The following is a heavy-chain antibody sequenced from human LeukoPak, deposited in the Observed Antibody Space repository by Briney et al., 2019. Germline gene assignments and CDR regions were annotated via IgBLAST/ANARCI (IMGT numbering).Heavy chain of an antibody. CDR1: GGSISRYY. CDR3: AYTAADYYSYYYYMDV. J-gene: IGHJ6*03. CDR2: IYSSGST. V-gene: IGHV4-4*09. Sequence: PSETLSLTCSVSGGSISRYYWSWIRQPPGKGLEWIGYIYSSGSTNYNPSLKSRVTISGDTSKNQFSLKLTSVTAADTAVYYCAYTAADYYSYYYYMDVWGKGTTVTVSS. D-gene: IGHD2-21*01.